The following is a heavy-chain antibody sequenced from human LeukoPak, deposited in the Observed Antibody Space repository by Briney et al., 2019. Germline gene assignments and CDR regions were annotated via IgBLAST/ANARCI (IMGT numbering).Heavy chain of an antibody. V-gene: IGHV4-61*02. J-gene: IGHJ4*02. CDR1: GGSISSGSYY. Sequence: SQTLSLTCTVSGGSISSGSYYWSWIRQPAGKGLEWIGRIYTSGSTNYNPSLKSRVTISVDTSKNQFSLKLSSVTAADTAVYYCARNTAAPRLRFFDYWGQGTLVTVSS. CDR3: ARNTAAPRLRFFDY. D-gene: IGHD6-13*01. CDR2: IYTSGST.